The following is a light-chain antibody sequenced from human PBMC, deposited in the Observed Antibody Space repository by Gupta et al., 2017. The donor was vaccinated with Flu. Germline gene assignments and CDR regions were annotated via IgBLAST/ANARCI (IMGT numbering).Light chain of an antibody. J-gene: IGKJ2*01. CDR3: QQEDNLPYT. CDR1: QDSSNY. Sequence: PSSLSASVGDRVTITCQASQDSSNYLDWYQQKPGKAPKLLIYDASNWETGVPSRFSGSGSGTDFTFTISRLQPEDIATYYCQQEDNLPYTFGQGTKLEIK. CDR2: DAS. V-gene: IGKV1-33*01.